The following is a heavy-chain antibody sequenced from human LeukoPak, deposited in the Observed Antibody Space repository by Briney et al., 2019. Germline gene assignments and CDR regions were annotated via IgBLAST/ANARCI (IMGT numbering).Heavy chain of an antibody. V-gene: IGHV4-4*07. Sequence: PSETLALTCAVSGGSITNYYWTWIRQPAGKGLEWIGRIYSSGSTTYNPSLRRRVDMPVDTSKNQFSLKLKSVTAADTALYYCARVSPIRVAGNSYYYAMDVWGQGTTVIVSS. CDR3: ARVSPIRVAGNSYYYAMDV. CDR2: IYSSGST. J-gene: IGHJ6*02. CDR1: GGSITNYY. D-gene: IGHD6-19*01.